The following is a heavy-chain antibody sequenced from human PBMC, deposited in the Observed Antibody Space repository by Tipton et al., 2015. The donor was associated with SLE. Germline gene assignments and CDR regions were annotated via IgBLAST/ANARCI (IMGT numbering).Heavy chain of an antibody. CDR3: ARGSKERITLVRVRPYYFDY. V-gene: IGHV4-34*01. D-gene: IGHD3-10*01. J-gene: IGHJ4*01. CDR1: GGSFSGYS. Sequence: TLFLTCAVYGGSFSGYSWSWIRQPPGKGLEWIGQTNPSGNTNYNPSLKSRVTISVDTSNNQLSLKLTSVTAADTAVYYCARGSKERITLVRVRPYYFDYWGQGSLVTVSS. CDR2: TNPSGNT.